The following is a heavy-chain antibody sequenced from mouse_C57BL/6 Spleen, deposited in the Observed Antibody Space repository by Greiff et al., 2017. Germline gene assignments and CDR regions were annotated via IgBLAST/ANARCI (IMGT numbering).Heavy chain of an antibody. CDR2: IWSGGST. D-gene: IGHD4-1*01. CDR3: ARKETGGAMDY. V-gene: IGHV2-2*01. Sequence: QVHVKQSGPGLVQPSQSLSITCTVPGFSLTSYGVHWVRQSPGKGLEWLGVIWSGGSTDYNAAFISSLSISKDNSKSQVFFKMNSLQADDTAIYYCARKETGGAMDYWGQGTSVTVSS. J-gene: IGHJ4*01. CDR1: GFSLTSYG.